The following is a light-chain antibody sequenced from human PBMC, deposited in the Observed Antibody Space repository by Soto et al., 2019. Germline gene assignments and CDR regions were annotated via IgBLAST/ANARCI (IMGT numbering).Light chain of an antibody. V-gene: IGKV3-15*01. J-gene: IGKJ1*01. CDR3: QQYNKWPPWT. Sequence: ETVMTQSPATVSVSPGERVTLSCRASQSVSINLAWYQQKPGQPPRLLIYGASTRATGIPARFSGSGSETEFTLTISSLQSEDFAVYSCQQYNKWPPWTFGQGTKVEIK. CDR1: QSVSIN. CDR2: GAS.